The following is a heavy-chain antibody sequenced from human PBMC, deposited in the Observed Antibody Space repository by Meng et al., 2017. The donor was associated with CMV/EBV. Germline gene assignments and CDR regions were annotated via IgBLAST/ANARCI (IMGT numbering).Heavy chain of an antibody. J-gene: IGHJ4*02. CDR2: ISGSGGTT. Sequence: GESLKISCAASGFTFSSYAMSWVRQAPGKGLEWVSAISGSGGTTYYADSVIGRFTISRDNSKNTLYLQMNSLRAEDTAVYYCARMGRFLEWLSPLDYWGQGTLVTVSS. V-gene: IGHV3-23*01. D-gene: IGHD3-3*01. CDR3: ARMGRFLEWLSPLDY. CDR1: GFTFSSYA.